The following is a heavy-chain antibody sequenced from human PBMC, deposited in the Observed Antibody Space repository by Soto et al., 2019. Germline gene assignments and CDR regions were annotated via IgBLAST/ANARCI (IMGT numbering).Heavy chain of an antibody. CDR3: ASGAYCGGDCYPDY. V-gene: IGHV1-69*13. D-gene: IGHD2-21*02. Sequence: SVKVSCNASGGTFSSYAISWVRQAPGQGLAWMGGIIPIFGTANYAQKFQGRVTITADESTSTAYMELSSLRSEDTAVYYCASGAYCGGDCYPDYWGQGTLVTVSS. CDR1: GGTFSSYA. J-gene: IGHJ4*02. CDR2: IIPIFGTA.